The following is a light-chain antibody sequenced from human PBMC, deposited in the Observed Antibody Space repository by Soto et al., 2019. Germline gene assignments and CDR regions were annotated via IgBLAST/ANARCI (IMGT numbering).Light chain of an antibody. CDR2: GAS. V-gene: IGKV3D-15*01. CDR1: QTVGSN. CDR3: QQYNNWPIT. Sequence: ERVMTQSPATLSVSPGERATLSCRASQTVGSNLAWYQQKPGRAPRLLIYGASTRATGIPARFSGSGSVTEFTLTISSLQSEDFAVYYCQQYNNWPITFGQGTRLEIK. J-gene: IGKJ5*01.